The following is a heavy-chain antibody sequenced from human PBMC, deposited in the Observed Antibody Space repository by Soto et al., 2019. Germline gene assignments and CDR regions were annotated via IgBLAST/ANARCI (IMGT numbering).Heavy chain of an antibody. D-gene: IGHD5-12*01. CDR1: ALSLTTSGVG. V-gene: IGHV2-5*02. CDR2: IYWDDDK. CDR3: AHRGYSGYERTPFDY. J-gene: IGHJ4*02. Sequence: GLAPVNPTETLTLTGTFSALSLTTSGVGVGCIRQPPGKALEWLALIYWDDDKRYSPSLKSRLTITKDTSKNQVVLTMTNMDPVDTATYYCAHRGYSGYERTPFDYWGQGTLVTVSS.